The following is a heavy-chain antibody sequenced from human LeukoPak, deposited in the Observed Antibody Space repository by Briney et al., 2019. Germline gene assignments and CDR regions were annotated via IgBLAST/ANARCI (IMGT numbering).Heavy chain of an antibody. CDR2: IYYSGST. J-gene: IGHJ4*02. CDR3: ARHSRYDSRPYYFDY. D-gene: IGHD3-22*01. Sequence: SETLSLTCTVSGGSISSSSYYWGWIRQPPGNGLEWIGSIYYSGSTYYNPSLKSRVTISVDTSKNQFSLKLSSVTAADTAVYYCARHSRYDSRPYYFDYWGQGTLVTVSS. CDR1: GGSISSSSYY. V-gene: IGHV4-39*01.